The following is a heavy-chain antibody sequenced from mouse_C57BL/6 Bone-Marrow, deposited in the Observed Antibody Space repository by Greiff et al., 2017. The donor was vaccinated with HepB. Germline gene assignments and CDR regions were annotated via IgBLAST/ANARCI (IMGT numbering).Heavy chain of an antibody. J-gene: IGHJ2*01. CDR2: IYPRSGIT. CDR3: ASFTTVVADYFDY. CDR1: GYTFTSYG. D-gene: IGHD1-1*01. Sequence: QVQLQQSGAELARPGASVKLSCKASGYTFTSYGISWVKQRTGQGLEWIGEIYPRSGITYYNEKFKGKATLTADKSSSTAYMELRSLTSEDSAVYFCASFTTVVADYFDYWGQGTTLTVSS. V-gene: IGHV1-81*01.